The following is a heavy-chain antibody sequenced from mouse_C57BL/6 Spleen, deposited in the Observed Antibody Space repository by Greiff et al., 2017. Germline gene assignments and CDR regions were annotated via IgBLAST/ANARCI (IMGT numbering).Heavy chain of an antibody. CDR1: GYAFSSSW. V-gene: IGHV1-82*01. J-gene: IGHJ2*01. D-gene: IGHD4-1*01. CDR2: IYPGDGDT. CDR3: ARRETGTGDY. Sequence: QVQLQQSGPELVKPGASVKISCKASGYAFSSSWMNWVKQRPGKGLEWIGRIYPGDGDTNYNGKFKGKATLTADKSSSTAYMQLSSLTSEDSAVYFCARRETGTGDYWGQGTTLTVSS.